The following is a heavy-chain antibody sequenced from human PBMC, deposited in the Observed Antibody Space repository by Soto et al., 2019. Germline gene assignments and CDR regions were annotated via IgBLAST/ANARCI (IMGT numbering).Heavy chain of an antibody. CDR3: AREDSIIIPAVSDF. CDR2: ISKSDYT. D-gene: IGHD2-2*01. Sequence: GGSLRLSCTVSGFAFNNYGINWVRQAPGKGLEWVSSISKSDYTYYSDSVKGRFAISRDNAKSSVSLQMNTLRVEDTAVYYCAREDSIIIPAVSDFWGQGTLVTVS. J-gene: IGHJ4*02. V-gene: IGHV3-21*01. CDR1: GFAFNNYG.